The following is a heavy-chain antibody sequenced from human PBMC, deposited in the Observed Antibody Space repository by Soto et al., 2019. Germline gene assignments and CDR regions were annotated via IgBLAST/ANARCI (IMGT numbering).Heavy chain of an antibody. CDR3: ARSYGMDHLEWSYSLPDYYYGMDV. CDR1: GYTFTSYY. V-gene: IGHV1-46*01. J-gene: IGHJ6*02. D-gene: IGHD3-3*01. Sequence: GASVKVSCKASGYTFTSYYMHWVRQAPGQGLEWMGIINPSGGSTSYAQKFQGRVTMTRDTSTSTVYMELSSLRSEDTAVYYCARSYGMDHLEWSYSLPDYYYGMDVWGQGTTVTVSS. CDR2: INPSGGST.